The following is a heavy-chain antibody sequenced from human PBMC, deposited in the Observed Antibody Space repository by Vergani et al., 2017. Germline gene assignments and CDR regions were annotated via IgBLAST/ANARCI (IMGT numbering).Heavy chain of an antibody. CDR1: GFTFNHYA. J-gene: IGHJ6*02. CDR3: AKANPRNRGYDYLYYYHAMDV. Sequence: EVQLLESGGDLVQPGGSLRLSCAASGFTFNHYAMNWVRQAPGKGLEWVSGISGSGGSTYYAGSVKGRFTISRDSSKNTLYIQMNSLSAGDTAVYYCAKANPRNRGYDYLYYYHAMDVWGQGTTVTVSS. CDR2: ISGSGGST. D-gene: IGHD5-12*01. V-gene: IGHV3-23*01.